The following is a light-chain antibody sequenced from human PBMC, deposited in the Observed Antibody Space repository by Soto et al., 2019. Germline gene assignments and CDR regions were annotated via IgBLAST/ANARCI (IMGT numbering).Light chain of an antibody. CDR3: LHYYEWPRWT. CDR2: GAS. J-gene: IGKJ1*01. Sequence: EIVMTKYPATLSVSPGERATLSCRASQSISNNLSWYQQQPGQTPRLLMYGASTTATGSPARFSGSGTGTEFTLTIISLQSEDFAVYYCLHYYEWPRWTFGQGTNVDIK. CDR1: QSISNN. V-gene: IGKV3-15*01.